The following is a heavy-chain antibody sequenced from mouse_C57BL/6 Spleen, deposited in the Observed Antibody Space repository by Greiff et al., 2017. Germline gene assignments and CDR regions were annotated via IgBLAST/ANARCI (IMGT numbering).Heavy chain of an antibody. J-gene: IGHJ4*01. CDR3: ARRVYYYYAMDY. V-gene: IGHV5-6*01. Sequence: DVQLVESGGDLVKPGGSLKLSCAASGFTFSSYGMSWVRQTPDKRLEWVATISSGGSYTYYPDSVKGRFTISRDNAKNTLYLQMSSLKSEDTAMYYCARRVYYYYAMDYWGQGTSVTVSS. CDR1: GFTFSSYG. D-gene: IGHD2-1*01. CDR2: ISSGGSYT.